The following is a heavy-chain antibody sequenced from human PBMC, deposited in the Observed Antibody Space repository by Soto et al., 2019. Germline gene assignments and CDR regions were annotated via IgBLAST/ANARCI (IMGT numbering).Heavy chain of an antibody. CDR1: GYSISLGYY. Sequence: PSETLSLTCAVSGYSISLGYYWGWIRQPPGKGLEWIGSIYHSGNTYYNPSLKSRVSISLDTSKNHFSLELTSVTAADTAVYYCARDLYSSSWTGWSYYYSMDVWGQGTTVTVSS. D-gene: IGHD6-13*01. CDR3: ARDLYSSSWTGWSYYYSMDV. CDR2: IYHSGNT. J-gene: IGHJ6*02. V-gene: IGHV4-38-2*02.